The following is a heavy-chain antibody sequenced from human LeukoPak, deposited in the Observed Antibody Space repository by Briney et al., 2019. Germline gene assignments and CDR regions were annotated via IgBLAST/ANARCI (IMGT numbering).Heavy chain of an antibody. CDR1: GFTFSTYG. CDR3: AETGPTDF. D-gene: IGHD3-9*01. Sequence: GRSLRLSCAASGFTFSTYGMHWVRQAPGKGLEWVAAISHDGTNKHYADSVKGRFTISRDNSKNTLYLQMNSLRADDTALYYCAETGPTDFWGQGTLVTVSS. V-gene: IGHV3-30*03. J-gene: IGHJ4*02. CDR2: ISHDGTNK.